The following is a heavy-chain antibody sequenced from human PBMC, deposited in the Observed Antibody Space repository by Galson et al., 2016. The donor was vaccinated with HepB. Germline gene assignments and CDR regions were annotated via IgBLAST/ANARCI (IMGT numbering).Heavy chain of an antibody. CDR3: ARDLGGGNYGDFDY. J-gene: IGHJ4*02. Sequence: PVKVSCKASGYTFNDYVITWVRQAPGQGLEWMGWINPNTGGTNYAQKFQGWVTMTRDTSISTAYMELGRLRADDTAVYYCARDLGGGNYGDFDYWGQGTLVTVSS. CDR2: INPNTGGT. D-gene: IGHD1-26*01. CDR1: GYTFNDYV. V-gene: IGHV1-2*04.